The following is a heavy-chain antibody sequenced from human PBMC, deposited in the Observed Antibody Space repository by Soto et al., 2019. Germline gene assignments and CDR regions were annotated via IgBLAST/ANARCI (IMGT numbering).Heavy chain of an antibody. J-gene: IGHJ4*02. D-gene: IGHD6-6*01. CDR3: ARNIAARPYYFDY. V-gene: IGHV4-59*01. CDR2: IYYSGST. CDR1: GCSISSYY. Sequence: SETLSLTCTVSGCSISSYYWSWVRQPPGKGLEWIGYIYYSGSTNYNPSLKSRVTISVDTSKNQFSLKLSSVTTADTAVYYCARNIAARPYYFDYWGQGTLVTVSS.